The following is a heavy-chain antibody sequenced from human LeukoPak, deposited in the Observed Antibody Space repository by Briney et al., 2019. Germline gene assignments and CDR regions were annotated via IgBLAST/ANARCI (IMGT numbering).Heavy chain of an antibody. D-gene: IGHD5-12*01. CDR1: GGSISGTSYY. Sequence: PSETLSLTCTVSGGSISGTSYYWGWIRQPPGKGPEWIGSIHYSGRTYYKPSLKSRVTISVDTSKNQFSLKLSSVTAADTAVYYCARLPYSGYDYGYYYYMDVWGKGTTVTVSS. CDR2: IHYSGRT. J-gene: IGHJ6*03. V-gene: IGHV4-39*07. CDR3: ARLPYSGYDYGYYYYMDV.